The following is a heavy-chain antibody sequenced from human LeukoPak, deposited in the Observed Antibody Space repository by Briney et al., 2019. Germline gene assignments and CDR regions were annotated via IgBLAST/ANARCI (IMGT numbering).Heavy chain of an antibody. Sequence: GGSLRLSCAASGFTFSSYAMSWVRQAPGKGLEWVSALSGSGGSTYYADSVKGRCTISRDNSKNTLFLQMNSLRAEDTAVYYCAKYSSSGYPYYGMDVWGQGTSVTVSS. CDR3: AKYSSSGYPYYGMDV. J-gene: IGHJ6*02. D-gene: IGHD6-13*01. CDR1: GFTFSSYA. CDR2: LSGSGGST. V-gene: IGHV3-23*01.